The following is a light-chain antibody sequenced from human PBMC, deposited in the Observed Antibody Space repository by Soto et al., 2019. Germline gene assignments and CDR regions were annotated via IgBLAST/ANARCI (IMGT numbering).Light chain of an antibody. CDR1: SSDVGGYNY. CDR2: AVT. CDR3: CSYAGSYTHYV. Sequence: QSVLTQPRSVSGSPLQSVTISCTGTSSDVGGYNYVSWYQQYPGKAPKVMIYAVTKRPSGVPDRISGSKSGNTASLTISGLQAEDEADYYCCSYAGSYTHYVFGTGTKVTVL. V-gene: IGLV2-11*01. J-gene: IGLJ1*01.